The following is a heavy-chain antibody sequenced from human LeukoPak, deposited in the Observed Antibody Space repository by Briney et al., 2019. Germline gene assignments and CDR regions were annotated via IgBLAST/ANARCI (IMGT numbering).Heavy chain of an antibody. J-gene: IGHJ3*02. CDR1: GGSVTSGGYY. V-gene: IGHV4-30-2*01. Sequence: PSQTLSLTCTVSGGSVTSGGYYWGWLRQGPGKGREWFGNISQSENTYYTPSRKSRLTISEARSKNQFSLRLSSVTAADTAVYFCVDSSSSGRGAFDIWGQGTMVTVSS. CDR2: ISQSENT. D-gene: IGHD6-6*01. CDR3: VDSSSSGRGAFDI.